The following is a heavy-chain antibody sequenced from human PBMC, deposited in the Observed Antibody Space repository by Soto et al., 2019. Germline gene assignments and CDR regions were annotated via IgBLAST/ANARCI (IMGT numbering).Heavy chain of an antibody. J-gene: IGHJ4*02. CDR1: GYTFSGFY. D-gene: IGHD6-19*01. CDR3: ASAAVTGTAGLDF. V-gene: IGHV1-2*02. CDR2: INPNSGGT. Sequence: GASVKVSCRASGYTFSGFYMHWVRQSPGQGLEWMGLINPNSGGTKSAEKFQGRVTMTRDTSISTAYMELSRLTSDDTAVYYCASAAVTGTAGLDFWGQGTQVTVSS.